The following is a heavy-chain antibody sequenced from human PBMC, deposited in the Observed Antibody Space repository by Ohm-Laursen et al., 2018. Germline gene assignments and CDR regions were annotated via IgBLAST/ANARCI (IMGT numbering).Heavy chain of an antibody. Sequence: GTLSLTCTVSGGSISSYYWSWIRQPAGKGLGWIGRIYTSGSTNYNPSLKSRVTMSVDRSKNQFSLKLSSVTAADTAVYYCAGDVYYYDSSGAVWYFDLWGRGTLVTVSS. J-gene: IGHJ2*01. CDR1: GGSISSYY. D-gene: IGHD3-22*01. CDR2: IYTSGST. V-gene: IGHV4-4*07. CDR3: AGDVYYYDSSGAVWYFDL.